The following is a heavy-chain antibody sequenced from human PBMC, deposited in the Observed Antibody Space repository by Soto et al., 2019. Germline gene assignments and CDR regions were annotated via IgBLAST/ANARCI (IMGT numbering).Heavy chain of an antibody. CDR3: ASGGYDFWSGYYYGLDY. J-gene: IGHJ4*02. CDR1: GGSISSSNW. CDR2: IYHSGST. Sequence: TLSLTCAVSGGSISSSNWWSWVRQPPGKGLEWIGEIYHSGSTNYNPSLKSRVTISVDKSKNQFSLKLSSVTAADTAVYYCASGGYDFWSGYYYGLDYWGQGTLVTVSS. V-gene: IGHV4-4*02. D-gene: IGHD3-3*01.